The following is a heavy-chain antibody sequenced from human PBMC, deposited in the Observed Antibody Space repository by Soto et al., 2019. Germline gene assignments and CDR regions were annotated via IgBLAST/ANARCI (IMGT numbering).Heavy chain of an antibody. CDR3: ARPSVKGVVISGYYYGMDV. V-gene: IGHV1-69*13. Sequence: GASVKVSCKASGGTFSSYAISWVRQAPGQGLEWMGGIIPLFGRANYAQKFQGRVTITAAASTSTAYMELSSLRSEDTAVYYCARPSVKGVVISGYYYGMDVWGQGTTVTVSS. J-gene: IGHJ6*02. D-gene: IGHD3-3*01. CDR2: IIPLFGRA. CDR1: GGTFSSYA.